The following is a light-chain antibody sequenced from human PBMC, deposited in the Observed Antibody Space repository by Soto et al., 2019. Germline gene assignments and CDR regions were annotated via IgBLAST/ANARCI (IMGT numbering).Light chain of an antibody. J-gene: IGKJ2*01. V-gene: IGKV1-5*01. CDR3: QQYNSYSPT. Sequence: DIQMTQSPSTLSASVGARVTITCRASQSISSWLAWYQQKPGKAPKLLIYDASRLESGVPSRFSGSGSGTEFTLTISSLQPDDFATYYCQQYNSYSPTFGQGTKLEIK. CDR1: QSISSW. CDR2: DAS.